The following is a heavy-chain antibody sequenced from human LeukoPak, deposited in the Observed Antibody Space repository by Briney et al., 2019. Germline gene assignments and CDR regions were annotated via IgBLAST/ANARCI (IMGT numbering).Heavy chain of an antibody. CDR2: INHSGST. CDR3: ARRVGYCSSTSCYEFDY. J-gene: IGHJ4*02. V-gene: IGHV4-34*01. Sequence: SETLSLTCAVYGGSFSGYYWSWIRQPPGKGLEWIGEINHSGSTNYNPSLKSRVTISVDTSKNQFSLKLSSVTAADTAVYYCARRVGYCSSTSCYEFDYWGQGTLVTVSS. D-gene: IGHD2-2*03. CDR1: GGSFSGYY.